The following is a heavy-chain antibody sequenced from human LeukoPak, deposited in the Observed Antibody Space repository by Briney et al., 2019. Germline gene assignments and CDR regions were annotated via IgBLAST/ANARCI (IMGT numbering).Heavy chain of an antibody. Sequence: GGSLRLSCAASGFTFSSYAMHWVRQAPGKGLEWVAVIWYDGSDKYYADSVKGRFTISRDNSKNTLYLQLNSLRAEDTAVYYCARDRVLRYFDWLLATDERWAFDIWGQGTMVTVSS. CDR3: ARDRVLRYFDWLLATDERWAFDI. D-gene: IGHD3-9*01. CDR1: GFTFSSYA. V-gene: IGHV3-33*01. CDR2: IWYDGSDK. J-gene: IGHJ3*02.